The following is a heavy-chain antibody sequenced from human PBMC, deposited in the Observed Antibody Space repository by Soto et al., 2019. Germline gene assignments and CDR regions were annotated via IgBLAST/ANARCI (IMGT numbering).Heavy chain of an antibody. J-gene: IGHJ4*02. D-gene: IGHD4-17*01. CDR2: ISYDGSNK. CDR1: GFTFSSYA. CDR3: ARDPPLATVVTPVFDY. Sequence: LRLSCAASGFTFSSYAMHWVRQAPGKGLEWVAVISYDGSNKYYADSVKGRFTISRDNSKNTLYLQMNSLRAEDTAVYYCARDPPLATVVTPVFDYWGQGTLVTVSS. V-gene: IGHV3-30-3*01.